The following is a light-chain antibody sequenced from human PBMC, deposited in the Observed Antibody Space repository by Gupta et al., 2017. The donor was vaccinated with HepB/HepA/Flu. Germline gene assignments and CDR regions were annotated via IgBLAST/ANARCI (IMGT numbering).Light chain of an antibody. Sequence: EIVMTQSPATLSVSPGERATLSCRASQSVYHSLAWYRHKPGQAPRLLIYATNTRATGIPARFSGSGSGTDFTLTISSLQSEDFAVYYCQQDDNCPRTFGQGTKVEIK. CDR3: QQDDNCPRT. J-gene: IGKJ1*01. CDR1: QSVYHS. V-gene: IGKV3-15*01. CDR2: ATN.